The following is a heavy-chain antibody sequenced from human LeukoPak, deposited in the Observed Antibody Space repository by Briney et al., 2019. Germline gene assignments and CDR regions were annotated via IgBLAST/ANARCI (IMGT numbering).Heavy chain of an antibody. CDR2: ISGSGGST. J-gene: IGHJ4*02. CDR1: GFTFSSYA. V-gene: IGHV3-23*01. CDR3: AKDLTADMIVVVIPVDY. Sequence: GGSLRLSCAASGFTFSSYAMSWARQAPGKGLVWVSAISGSGGSTYYADSVKGRFTISRDNSKNTLYLQMNSLRAEDTAVYYCAKDLTADMIVVVIPVDYWGQGTLVTVSS. D-gene: IGHD3-22*01.